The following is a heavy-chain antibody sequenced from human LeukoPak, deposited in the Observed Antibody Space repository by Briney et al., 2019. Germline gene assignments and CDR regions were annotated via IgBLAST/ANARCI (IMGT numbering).Heavy chain of an antibody. D-gene: IGHD3-3*01. CDR3: AREKDPYYDFWSGYMDV. V-gene: IGHV3-11*04. CDR2: ISSSGSTI. CDR1: GFTFSDYY. Sequence: GGSLRLSCAASGFTFSDYYMSWIRQAPGKGLEWVSYISSSGSTIYYADSVKGRFTISRDNAKNSLYPQMNSLRAEDTAVYYCAREKDPYYDFWSGYMDVWGKGTTVTVSS. J-gene: IGHJ6*03.